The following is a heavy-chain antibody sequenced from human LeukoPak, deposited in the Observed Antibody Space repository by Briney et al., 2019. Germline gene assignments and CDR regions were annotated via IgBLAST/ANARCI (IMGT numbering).Heavy chain of an antibody. J-gene: IGHJ4*02. V-gene: IGHV3-23*01. CDR3: ATDSNPFDF. CDR2: ISGSGGST. Sequence: QPGGSLRLSCAASGFTFSSYAMSWVRQAPGKGLEWVSAISGSGGSTYYTDSVRGRFTISRDNSKNKVFLQMNSLRAEDTAIYFCATDSNPFDFWGQGTLVTVSS. CDR1: GFTFSSYA. D-gene: IGHD6-13*01.